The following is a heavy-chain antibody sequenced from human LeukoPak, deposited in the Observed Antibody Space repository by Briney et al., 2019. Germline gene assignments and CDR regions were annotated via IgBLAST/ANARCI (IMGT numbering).Heavy chain of an antibody. J-gene: IGHJ3*02. CDR1: GGSFSGYY. CDR3: ARPPSRYYYDSSGYFFDI. D-gene: IGHD3-22*01. Sequence: TSETLSLTCAVYGGSFSGYYWSWIRQPPGKGLEWIGEINHSESTNYIPSLKSRDTLSVDTSKNQFSLKLSSVTAADTAVYYCARPPSRYYYDSSGYFFDIWGQGTMVTVSS. CDR2: INHSEST. V-gene: IGHV4-34*01.